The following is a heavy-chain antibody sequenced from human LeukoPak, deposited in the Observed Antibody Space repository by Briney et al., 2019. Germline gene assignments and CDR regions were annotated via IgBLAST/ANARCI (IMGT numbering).Heavy chain of an antibody. CDR1: GFTFEDYA. Sequence: GGSLRLSCAASGFTFEDYAMHWVRQAPGKGLEWVSGISWNSGSIGYADSVKGRFTISRDNAKNSLYLQMNSLRAEDTALYYCTKGSSWSNGDFDCWGQGTLVTVSS. V-gene: IGHV3-9*01. CDR3: TKGSSWSNGDFDC. D-gene: IGHD6-13*01. CDR2: ISWNSGSI. J-gene: IGHJ4*02.